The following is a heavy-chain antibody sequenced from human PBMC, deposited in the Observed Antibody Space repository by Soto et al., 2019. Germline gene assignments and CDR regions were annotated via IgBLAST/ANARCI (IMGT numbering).Heavy chain of an antibody. J-gene: IGHJ6*02. CDR2: ISGYNGDA. D-gene: IGHD2-8*01. V-gene: IGHV1-18*01. Sequence: QGQLVQSGAEVKMPGASVKVSRKASGYTFTRYGISWVRQAPGQGLEWMGWISGYNGDANYAQRVQGRVSMTIDTSTTTAYMELRTLTSDDTAVYYCAKNGQPPYYYYGLDVWGQGTTVTVSS. CDR1: GYTFTRYG. CDR3: AKNGQPPYYYYGLDV.